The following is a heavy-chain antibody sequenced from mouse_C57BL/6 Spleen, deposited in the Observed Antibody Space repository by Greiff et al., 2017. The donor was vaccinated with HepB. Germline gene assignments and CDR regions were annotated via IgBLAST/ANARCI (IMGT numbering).Heavy chain of an antibody. D-gene: IGHD2-5*01. CDR3: ARSYSKIWFAY. CDR2: IDPSDSYT. CDR1: GYTFTSYW. Sequence: QVQLQQPGAELVKPGASAKLSCKASGYTFTSYWMQWVKQRPGQGLEWIGEIDPSDSYTNYNQKFKGKATLTVDTSSSTAYMQLSSLTSEDSAVYYCARSYSKIWFAYWGQGTLVTVSA. V-gene: IGHV1-50*01. J-gene: IGHJ3*01.